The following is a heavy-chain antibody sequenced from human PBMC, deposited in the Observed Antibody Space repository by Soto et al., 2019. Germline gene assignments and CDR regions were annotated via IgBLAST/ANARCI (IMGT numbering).Heavy chain of an antibody. J-gene: IGHJ2*01. CDR1: GFTFSSYG. V-gene: IGHV3-30*18. CDR2: ISYDGSNK. D-gene: IGHD2-2*01. Sequence: QVQLVESGGGVVQPGRSQRLSCVASGFTFSSYGMHWVRQAPGKGLEWVAVISYDGSNKYYGDSVMGRFTISRDNSKNTLYLQMNSLRVEDTAVYFCAKDVNIVVSSGAIEYFDLWGRGTLVTVSS. CDR3: AKDVNIVVSSGAIEYFDL.